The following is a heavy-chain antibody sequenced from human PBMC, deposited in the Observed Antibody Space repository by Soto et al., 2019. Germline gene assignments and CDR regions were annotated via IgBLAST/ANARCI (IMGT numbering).Heavy chain of an antibody. D-gene: IGHD6-13*01. CDR3: AREVVVAAAGTYYYYGMDV. J-gene: IGHJ6*02. V-gene: IGHV4-61*01. Sequence: SDTLSLTCTVSGGSVSSGSYYWSWIRQPPGKGLEWIGYIYYSGSTNYNPSLKSRVTISVDTSKNQFSLKLSSVTAADTAVYYCAREVVVAAAGTYYYYGMDVWGQGTTVTVSS. CDR1: GGSVSSGSYY. CDR2: IYYSGST.